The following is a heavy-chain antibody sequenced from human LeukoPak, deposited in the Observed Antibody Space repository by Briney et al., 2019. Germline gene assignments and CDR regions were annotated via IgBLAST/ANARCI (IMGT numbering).Heavy chain of an antibody. CDR1: GYTFTSYG. J-gene: IGHJ6*02. CDR3: ARRVTAIGYYYYGMDV. D-gene: IGHD2-21*02. CDR2: ISAYNGNT. Sequence: ASVKVSCKASGYTFTSYGIRWVRPAPGQGLAWMGWISAYNGNTNYAQKLQGRVTMTTDTSTSTAYMELRSLRSDDTAVYYCARRVTAIGYYYYGMDVWGQGTTGTVSS. V-gene: IGHV1-18*01.